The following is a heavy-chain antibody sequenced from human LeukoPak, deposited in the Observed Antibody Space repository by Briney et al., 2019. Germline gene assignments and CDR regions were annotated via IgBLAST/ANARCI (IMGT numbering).Heavy chain of an antibody. J-gene: IGHJ3*02. CDR2: ILISGST. CDR1: GDSIGSYY. CDR3: ARRERLRGYCSNGECYRYALDI. D-gene: IGHD2-8*01. Sequence: PSETLSLTCTVSGDSIGSYYWTWIRQPPGKGLEWIGNILISGSTNYTPSLKSRITISLDPSKKQCSLKLNSVTAADTAVYYCARRERLRGYCSNGECYRYALDIWGQGTMVTVSS. V-gene: IGHV4-4*09.